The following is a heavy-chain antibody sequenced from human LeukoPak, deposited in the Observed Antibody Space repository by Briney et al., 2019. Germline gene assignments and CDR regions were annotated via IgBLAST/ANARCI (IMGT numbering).Heavy chain of an antibody. CDR3: TSWGDTTAEYFQR. V-gene: IGHV3-7*01. CDR1: GFTFNRCW. Sequence: GGSLRLSCVVSGFTFNRCWMNWVRQAPGKGLEWVAHINPDGRDTYYVDSVKGRFTISRDNAQNSMYLQMNSLRVEDTAVYYCTSWGDTTAEYFQRWGQGTLVTASS. D-gene: IGHD2-21*02. J-gene: IGHJ1*01. CDR2: INPDGRDT.